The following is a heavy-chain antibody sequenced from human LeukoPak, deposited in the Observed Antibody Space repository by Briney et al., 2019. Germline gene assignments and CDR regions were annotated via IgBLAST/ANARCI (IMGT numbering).Heavy chain of an antibody. V-gene: IGHV1-2*02. CDR3: ARDREIVEMATTTLLFDY. Sequence: ASVKVSCKASGYTFTGYYMHWVRQAPEQGLEWMGWINPNSGGTNYAQKFQGRVTMTRDTSISTAYMELSRLRSDDTAVYYCARDREIVEMATTTLLFDYWGQGTLVTVSS. J-gene: IGHJ4*02. D-gene: IGHD5-24*01. CDR1: GYTFTGYY. CDR2: INPNSGGT.